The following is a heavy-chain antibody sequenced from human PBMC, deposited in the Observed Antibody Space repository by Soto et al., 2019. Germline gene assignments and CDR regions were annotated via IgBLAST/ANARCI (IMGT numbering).Heavy chain of an antibody. J-gene: IGHJ3*02. V-gene: IGHV3-9*01. Sequence: EVQLVESGGGLVQPGRSLRLSCAASGFTFDDYAMHWVRQAPGKGLEWVSGISWNSGSIGYADSVKGRFTISRDNAKNSLYLQMNSLRAEDTALYYCARRGGGAGDYDLADAFDIWGQGTMVTVSS. CDR3: ARRGGGAGDYDLADAFDI. D-gene: IGHD5-12*01. CDR1: GFTFDDYA. CDR2: ISWNSGSI.